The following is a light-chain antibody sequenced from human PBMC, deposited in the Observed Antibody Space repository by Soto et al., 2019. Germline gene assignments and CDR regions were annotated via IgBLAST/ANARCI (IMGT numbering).Light chain of an antibody. CDR1: QSVNSNY. CDR3: QQYGNSPLT. J-gene: IGKJ4*01. Sequence: EMVMTQSPAILSVSPGEGATLSCRASQSVNSNYLAWYQQHPGQPPRLLIYGISTRAPGIPDRFSGSGSGTDFTLTISKLEPEDFALFYCQQYGNSPLTFGGGTKVDIK. V-gene: IGKV3-20*01. CDR2: GIS.